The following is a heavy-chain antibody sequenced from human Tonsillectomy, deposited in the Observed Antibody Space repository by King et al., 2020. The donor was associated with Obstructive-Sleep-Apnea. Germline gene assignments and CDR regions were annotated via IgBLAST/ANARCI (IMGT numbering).Heavy chain of an antibody. CDR1: GYTFTNYA. Sequence: VQLVQSGAEVKRPGASVKVSCKASGYTFTNYAIGWVRQAPGQGLDWMGWISTYNGATNYAQKIQGRVTMTTDTSTSTAYMDLRSLRSDDTAVYYCARVDGYRHFDYWGQGTLVTVSS. J-gene: IGHJ4*02. D-gene: IGHD5-24*01. CDR2: ISTYNGAT. V-gene: IGHV1-18*01. CDR3: ARVDGYRHFDY.